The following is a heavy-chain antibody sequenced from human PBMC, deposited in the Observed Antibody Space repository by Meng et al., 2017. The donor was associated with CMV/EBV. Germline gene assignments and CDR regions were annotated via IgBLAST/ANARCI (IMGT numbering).Heavy chain of an antibody. CDR2: IYTSGST. CDR3: ARHGDTAMVVGIDY. Sequence: QMRGGGPGRGKLREPLSLTCTVSGGPTGIYYWSWSRRPPGRGLGCIGGIYTSGSTNSNPSLTSRVTMSVDTSKNQFSLKLSSVTAADTAVYYCARHGDTAMVVGIDYWGQGTLVTVSS. CDR1: GGPTGIYY. J-gene: IGHJ4*02. V-gene: IGHV4-4*07. D-gene: IGHD5-18*01.